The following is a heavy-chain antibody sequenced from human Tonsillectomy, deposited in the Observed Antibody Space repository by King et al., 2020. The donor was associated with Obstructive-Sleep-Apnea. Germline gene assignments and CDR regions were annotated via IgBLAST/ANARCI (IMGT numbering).Heavy chain of an antibody. CDR1: GVSISSGGSY. D-gene: IGHD5-12*01. CDR2: IYSAGSA. V-gene: IGHV4-31*03. J-gene: IGHJ6*02. Sequence: PLQESGPGLVKPSQTLSLTCTVSGVSISSGGSYWTWIRQHPGKGLEWIGYIYSAGSAYRNPSLTSRVTISVDSSKNQFSLKLRSVTAADTAVYYCAKSGTFYSGYSGLDVWGQGTTVTVSS. CDR3: AKSGTFYSGYSGLDV.